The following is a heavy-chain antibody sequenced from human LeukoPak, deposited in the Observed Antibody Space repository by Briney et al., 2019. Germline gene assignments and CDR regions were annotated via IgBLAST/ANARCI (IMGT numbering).Heavy chain of an antibody. CDR1: GYTFTSYG. J-gene: IGHJ3*02. CDR3: ASRSDSYAEEIDAFDI. V-gene: IGHV1-18*01. D-gene: IGHD4-17*01. CDR2: ISAYNGNT. Sequence: ASVKVSCKASGYTFTSYGISWVRQAPGQGLEWMGWISAYNGNTNYAQKLQGRVTMTTDTSTSTAYMELRSLRSDDTAVYYCASRSDSYAEEIDAFDIWGQGTMVTVSS.